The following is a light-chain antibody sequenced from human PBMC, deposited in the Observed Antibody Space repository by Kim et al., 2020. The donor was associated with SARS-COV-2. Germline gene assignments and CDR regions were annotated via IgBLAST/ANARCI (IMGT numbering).Light chain of an antibody. CDR3: QQYGSSWT. Sequence: EIVLTQSPGTLSLSPGEGVTLSCRASQRINNDYVAWYQQRPGQSPKLLVYGASTRASGVSDRFSGSGSGTDFTLTISRLEPEDSAVYHCQQYGSSWTFGQGTKVDIK. V-gene: IGKV3-20*01. CDR2: GAS. CDR1: QRINNDY. J-gene: IGKJ1*01.